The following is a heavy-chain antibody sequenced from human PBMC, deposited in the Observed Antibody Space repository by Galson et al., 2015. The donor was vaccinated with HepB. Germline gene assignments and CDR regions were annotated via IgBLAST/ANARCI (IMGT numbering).Heavy chain of an antibody. Sequence: SLRLSCAASGFTFSSYWLNWVRQAPGKGLECVANVKEDGSEKYFVDSVKGRFTISRDNARNSLYLQMNSLRAEDTAVYYCARVRGDLYDPRTYYFDYWGQGTLVTVSS. CDR3: ARVRGDLYDPRTYYFDY. D-gene: IGHD3-10*01. J-gene: IGHJ4*02. V-gene: IGHV3-7*03. CDR2: VKEDGSEK. CDR1: GFTFSSYW.